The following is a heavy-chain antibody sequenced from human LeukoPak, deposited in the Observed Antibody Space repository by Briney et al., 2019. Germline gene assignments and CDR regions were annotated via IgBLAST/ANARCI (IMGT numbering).Heavy chain of an antibody. D-gene: IGHD1-26*01. Sequence: SETLSLTCTVSGYSISSGYYWGWIRQPPGKGLEWIGSIYHSGSTYYNPSLKSRVTISVDTYKNQLSVKMSSVTAADTAVYYCARERPREVGALEDFDYWGQGTLVTVSS. V-gene: IGHV4-38-2*02. CDR3: ARERPREVGALEDFDY. CDR1: GYSISSGYY. J-gene: IGHJ4*02. CDR2: IYHSGST.